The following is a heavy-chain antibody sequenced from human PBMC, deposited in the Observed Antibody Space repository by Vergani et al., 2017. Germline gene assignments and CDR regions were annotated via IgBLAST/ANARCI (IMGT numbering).Heavy chain of an antibody. CDR1: GGSTIRGGDY. J-gene: IGHJ5*02. D-gene: IGHD6-19*01. CDR2: IYDSGST. V-gene: IGHV4-30-4*08. Sequence: QVQLQESGPGLVKPSQTLSLSCTVSGGSTIRGGDYWNWIRQSPGKGLEWIGYIYDSGSTFYNPSLKSRIGISLDMSKNRLSLKLSSVTAADTAVYFCARHSTVEWLVKLGWIDPWGQGILVTVSS. CDR3: ARHSTVEWLVKLGWIDP.